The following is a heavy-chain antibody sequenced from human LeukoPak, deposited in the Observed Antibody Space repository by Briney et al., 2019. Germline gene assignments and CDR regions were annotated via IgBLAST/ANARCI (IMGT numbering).Heavy chain of an antibody. CDR2: INHSGST. CDR1: GGSFSGYY. V-gene: IGHV4-34*01. Sequence: SETLSLTCAVYGGSFSGYYWSWIRQPPGKGLEWIGEINHSGSTNYNPSLKSRVTISVDTSKNQFSLKLSSVTAADTAVYYCATTVLAVAGSGNFDYWGQGTLVTVSS. CDR3: ATTVLAVAGSGNFDY. J-gene: IGHJ4*02. D-gene: IGHD6-19*01.